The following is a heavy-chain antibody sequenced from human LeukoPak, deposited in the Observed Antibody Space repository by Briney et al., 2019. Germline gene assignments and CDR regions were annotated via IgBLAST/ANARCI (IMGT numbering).Heavy chain of an antibody. V-gene: IGHV3-9*01. CDR3: VRPTTVTTNFDS. D-gene: IGHD4-17*01. CDR1: GFTFDDYA. Sequence: GRSLRLSCAASGFTFDDYAMHWVRQAPGKGLEWVSGISWNSGSIGYADSVKGRFTISRDNAKNSLYLQMNSLRVEDTAVYYCVRPTTVTTNFDSWGQGALVTVSS. J-gene: IGHJ4*02. CDR2: ISWNSGSI.